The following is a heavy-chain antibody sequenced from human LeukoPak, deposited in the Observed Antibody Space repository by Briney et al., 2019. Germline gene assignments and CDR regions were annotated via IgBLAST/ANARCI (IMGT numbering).Heavy chain of an antibody. D-gene: IGHD2-2*01. CDR2: FIAICSTA. V-gene: IGHV1-69*13. CDR1: GVTFSSYA. J-gene: IGHJ4*02. CDR3: ARCSTVAYYFDY. Sequence: GASVKVSFSAAGVTFSSYAIGWGRQGPGQGLGGMGGFIAICSTANYAQKFQGRVPITADESTSTAYMELSSLRSEDTAVCYCARCSTVAYYFDYWGQGTLVTVSS.